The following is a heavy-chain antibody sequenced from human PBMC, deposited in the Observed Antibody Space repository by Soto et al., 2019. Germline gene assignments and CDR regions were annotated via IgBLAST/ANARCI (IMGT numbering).Heavy chain of an antibody. Sequence: PGGSLRLSCVASGFKVGSTYITWVRQAPGEGLQLVSIMYSGGSTFYADSVKGRFTVSRDDSKNTLYLQMNNLTVGDTGVYYCTKTRSASRSPSDYWGQGTLVTVSS. J-gene: IGHJ4*02. CDR1: GFKVGSTY. D-gene: IGHD3-16*02. CDR3: TKTRSASRSPSDY. V-gene: IGHV3-53*01. CDR2: MYSGGST.